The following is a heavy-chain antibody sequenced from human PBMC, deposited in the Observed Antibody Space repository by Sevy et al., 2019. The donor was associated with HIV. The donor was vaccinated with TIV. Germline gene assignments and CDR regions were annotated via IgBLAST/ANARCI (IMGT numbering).Heavy chain of an antibody. Sequence: SETLSLTCAVYGGSFSGYYWSWIRQPPGKGLEWIGEINHSGSTNYNPSLRSRVTISVDTSKNQFSLKLSSVTAADTAVYYCARGEYSSSRPPFDIWGQGTMVTVSS. CDR1: GGSFSGYY. CDR2: INHSGST. CDR3: ARGEYSSSRPPFDI. V-gene: IGHV4-34*01. J-gene: IGHJ3*02. D-gene: IGHD6-13*01.